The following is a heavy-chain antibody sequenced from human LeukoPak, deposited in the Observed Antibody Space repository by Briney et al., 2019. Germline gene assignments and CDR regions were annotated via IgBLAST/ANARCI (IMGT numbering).Heavy chain of an antibody. CDR3: ARTQSQSGSYRYYFGY. CDR1: GASVGSAGYY. CDR2: VYYISNT. D-gene: IGHD1-26*01. Sequence: SGTLSLTCSVSGASVGSAGYYWSWIRQPPGGGLEWIGYVYYISNTNYNPSLKSRVTMSVNPSTNQFSLKLSSVTAADTAMYYCARTQSQSGSYRYYFGYWGPGTLVTVSS. V-gene: IGHV4-61*08. J-gene: IGHJ4*02.